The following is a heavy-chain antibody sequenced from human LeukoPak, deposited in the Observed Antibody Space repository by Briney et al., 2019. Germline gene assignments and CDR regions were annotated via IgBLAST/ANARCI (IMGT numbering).Heavy chain of an antibody. CDR2: IYTSGST. D-gene: IGHD3-9*01. CDR3: ARQNYDILTGYYKDFDY. CDR1: GGSISSGSYY. V-gene: IGHV4-61*02. Sequence: PSETLSLTCTVSGGSISSGSYYWSWIRQPAGKGLEWIGRIYTSGSTNYNPSLKSRVTISVDTSKNQFSLKLSSVTAADTAVYYCARQNYDILTGYYKDFDYWGQGTLVTISS. J-gene: IGHJ4*02.